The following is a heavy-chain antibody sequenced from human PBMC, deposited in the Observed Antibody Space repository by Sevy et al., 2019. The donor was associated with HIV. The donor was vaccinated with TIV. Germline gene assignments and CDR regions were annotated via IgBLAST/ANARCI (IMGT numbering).Heavy chain of an antibody. D-gene: IGHD3-10*01. CDR3: SRIVYGSGTYLNHN. V-gene: IGHV1-2*02. CDR1: GYTFTGYY. J-gene: IGHJ4*01. Sequence: ASVKVSCKASGYTFTGYYIHWVRQAPGQGLEWMGWIIPSSGGTNYGQKFLGRVTMTRDTSISTAYLELQRLPSDDTAVYYGSRIVYGSGTYLNHNSGHGTLVTVSS. CDR2: IIPSSGGT.